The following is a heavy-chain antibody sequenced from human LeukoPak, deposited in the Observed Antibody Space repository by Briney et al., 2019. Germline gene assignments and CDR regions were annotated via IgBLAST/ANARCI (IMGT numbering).Heavy chain of an antibody. Sequence: GGSLRLSCAASGFTFSGYPMIWVRQAPGKGLEWVSAISGSGGSTYYADSVKGRFTISRDNSKNTLYLQMNSLRAEDTAVYYCAKGPYYYGSGSYTDYWGQGTLVTVSS. D-gene: IGHD3-10*01. CDR3: AKGPYYYGSGSYTDY. CDR1: GFTFSGYP. J-gene: IGHJ4*02. CDR2: ISGSGGST. V-gene: IGHV3-23*01.